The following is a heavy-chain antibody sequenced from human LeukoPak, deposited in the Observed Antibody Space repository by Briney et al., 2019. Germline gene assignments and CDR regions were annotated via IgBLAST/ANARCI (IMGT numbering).Heavy chain of an antibody. V-gene: IGHV3-30*18. D-gene: IGHD6-13*01. J-gene: IGHJ4*02. CDR1: GFTFSSYG. CDR3: AKKRRIAAAGITFGSYYDY. Sequence: GGSLRLSCAASGFTFSSYGMHWVRQAPGKGLEWVAVISYDGSNKYYADSVKGRFTISRDNSKNTLYLQMNSLGAEDTAVYYCAKKRRIAAAGITFGSYYDYWGQGTLVTVSS. CDR2: ISYDGSNK.